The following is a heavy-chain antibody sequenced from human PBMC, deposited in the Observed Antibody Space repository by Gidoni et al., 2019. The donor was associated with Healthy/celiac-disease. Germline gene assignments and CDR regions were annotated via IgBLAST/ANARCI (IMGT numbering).Heavy chain of an antibody. CDR1: GFTFSSYW. V-gene: IGHV3-7*01. J-gene: IGHJ4*02. Sequence: EVQLVESGGGLVQPGGSLRLSWAASGFTFSSYWMRWVRQAPGKGLEWVANIKQDGSEKYYVDSVKGRFTISRDNAKNSLYLQMNSLRAEDTAVYSCARRADFWSGYPAHYFDYWGQGTLVTVSS. CDR3: ARRADFWSGYPAHYFDY. D-gene: IGHD3-3*01. CDR2: IKQDGSEK.